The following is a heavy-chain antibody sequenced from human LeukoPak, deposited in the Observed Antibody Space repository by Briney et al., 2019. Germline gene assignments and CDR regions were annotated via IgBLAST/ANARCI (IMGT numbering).Heavy chain of an antibody. CDR3: VRAVPAAILGAFDI. J-gene: IGHJ3*02. V-gene: IGHV3-21*01. Sequence: GGSLRLSCAASGFTFSSYSMNWVRQAPGKGLEWVSSISSSSSYIYYADSVKGRFTISTDNAKNSMDLQMNSLRAEDTAMYYCVRAVPAAILGAFDIWGQGTMVTVSS. CDR1: GFTFSSYS. CDR2: ISSSSSYI. D-gene: IGHD2-2*02.